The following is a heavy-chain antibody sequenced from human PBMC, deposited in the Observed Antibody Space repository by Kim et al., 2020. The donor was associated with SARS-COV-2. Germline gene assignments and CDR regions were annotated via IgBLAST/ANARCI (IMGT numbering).Heavy chain of an antibody. V-gene: IGHV3-53*01. CDR3: ARVLERRDGPGRYFDL. D-gene: IGHD1-1*01. J-gene: IGHJ2*01. CDR1: GFTVSSNY. CDR2: IYSGGST. Sequence: GGSLRLSCAASGFTVSSNYMSWVRQAPGKGLEWVSVIYSGGSTYYADSVKGRFTISRDNSKNTLYLQMNSLRAEDTAVYYCARVLERRDGPGRYFDLWGRGTLVTVSS.